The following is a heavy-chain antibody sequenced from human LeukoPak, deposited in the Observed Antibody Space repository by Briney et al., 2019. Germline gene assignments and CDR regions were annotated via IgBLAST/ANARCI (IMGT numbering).Heavy chain of an antibody. Sequence: GGSLRLSCAASGFTFSSYEMNCVRQAPGKGLEWVSYISSSGSTIYYADSVKGRFTISRDNAKNSLYLQMNSLRAEDTAVYYCASIDFWSGYPLDYWGQGTLVTVSS. CDR1: GFTFSSYE. J-gene: IGHJ4*02. D-gene: IGHD3-3*01. CDR3: ASIDFWSGYPLDY. CDR2: ISSSGSTI. V-gene: IGHV3-48*03.